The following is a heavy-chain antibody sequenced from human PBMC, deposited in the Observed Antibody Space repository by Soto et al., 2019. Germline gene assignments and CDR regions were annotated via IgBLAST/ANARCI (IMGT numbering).Heavy chain of an antibody. J-gene: IGHJ3*02. CDR1: GFTFDDYG. V-gene: IGHV3-20*04. CDR2: INWNGGST. Sequence: GGSLRLSCAASGFTFDDYGMSWVRQAPGKGLEWVSGINWNGGSTGYADSVKGRFTISRDNAKNSLYLQMNSLRAEDTALYYCARVYYDSSGYHAGAFDIWGQGTMVTVSS. CDR3: ARVYYDSSGYHAGAFDI. D-gene: IGHD3-22*01.